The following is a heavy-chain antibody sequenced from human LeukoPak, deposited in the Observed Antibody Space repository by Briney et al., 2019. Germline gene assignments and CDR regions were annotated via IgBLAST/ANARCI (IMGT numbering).Heavy chain of an antibody. CDR3: ARDIEAAGLFLDY. Sequence: GGSLRLSCAASGFTFSNYWMAWVRQAPGKGLEWVANMKYDGSENYYVDSVKGRFTISRDNAENSLYLQMNSLRAEDTAMYYCARDIEAAGLFLDYWGQGTLVTVSS. V-gene: IGHV3-7*01. CDR2: MKYDGSEN. CDR1: GFTFSNYW. D-gene: IGHD6-13*01. J-gene: IGHJ4*02.